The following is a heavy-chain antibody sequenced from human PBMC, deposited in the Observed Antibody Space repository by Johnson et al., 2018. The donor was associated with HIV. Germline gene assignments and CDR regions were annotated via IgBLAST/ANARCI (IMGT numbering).Heavy chain of an antibody. V-gene: IGHV3-7*01. D-gene: IGHD2-8*01. Sequence: VQLVESGGGLVQPGGSLRLSCAASGFTFSSYWMSWVRQAPGKGLAWVANIKHDGSEKYYVDSVKGRFTISRDNAKNSLYLQMNSLRADDTAVYYCARVMQADAFDIWGQGTMVTVSS. CDR3: ARVMQADAFDI. CDR2: IKHDGSEK. J-gene: IGHJ3*02. CDR1: GFTFSSYW.